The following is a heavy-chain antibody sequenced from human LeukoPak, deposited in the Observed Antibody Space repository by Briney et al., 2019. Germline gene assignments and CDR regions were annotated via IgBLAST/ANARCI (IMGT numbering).Heavy chain of an antibody. CDR1: GGSISSYY. J-gene: IGHJ5*02. Sequence: SETLSLTCTVSGGSISSYYWSWIRQPPGKGLEWIGYIYYSGSTNYNPSLKSRVTISVDTSKNQFSLKLSSVTAADTAVYYCVRVMLGKPNWFDPWGQGTLVTVSS. V-gene: IGHV4-59*01. CDR3: VRVMLGKPNWFDP. D-gene: IGHD3-10*02. CDR2: IYYSGST.